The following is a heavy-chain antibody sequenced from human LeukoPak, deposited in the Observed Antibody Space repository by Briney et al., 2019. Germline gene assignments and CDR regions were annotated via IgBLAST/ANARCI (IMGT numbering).Heavy chain of an antibody. J-gene: IGHJ4*02. CDR3: ARDGDVVVVPAAPDY. Sequence: GGSLRLSCAASGFTFSSYGMHWVRQAPGKGLEWVAGIWYDGSKKYYADSVKGRFTISRDNSNNTLYLQMNSLRGEDTAVYYCARDGDVVVVPAAPDYWGQGTLVTVSS. V-gene: IGHV3-33*01. D-gene: IGHD2-2*01. CDR1: GFTFSSYG. CDR2: IWYDGSKK.